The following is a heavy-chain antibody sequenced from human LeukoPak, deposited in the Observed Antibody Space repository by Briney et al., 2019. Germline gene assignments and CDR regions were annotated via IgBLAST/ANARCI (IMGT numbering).Heavy chain of an antibody. Sequence: PSETLSLTCDVSGFSISLGYYWVWIRPPAGQGLEWIGNIHPSGTTFYNSSLNSRITMTIDAPKNQFSLRLSLVTAVDTAVYFCATERERRITDWGQGTLVTVSS. J-gene: IGHJ4*02. CDR1: GFSISLGYY. CDR2: IHPSGTT. CDR3: ATERERRITD. D-gene: IGHD1-1*01. V-gene: IGHV4-38-2*02.